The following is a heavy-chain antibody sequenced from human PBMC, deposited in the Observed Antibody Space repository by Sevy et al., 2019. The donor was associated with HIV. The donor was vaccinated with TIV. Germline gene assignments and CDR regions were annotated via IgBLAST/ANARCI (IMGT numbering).Heavy chain of an antibody. CDR3: ARVLAPTGVAGLSPYGMDV. D-gene: IGHD6-19*01. J-gene: IGHJ6*02. CDR2: IIPIFGTA. V-gene: IGHV1-69*13. Sequence: ASVKVSCKASGGTFSSYAISWVRQAPGQGLEWMGGIIPIFGTANYAQKFQGRVTITADESTSRAYMELSSLRSEDTAVYYCARVLAPTGVAGLSPYGMDVWGQGTTVTVSS. CDR1: GGTFSSYA.